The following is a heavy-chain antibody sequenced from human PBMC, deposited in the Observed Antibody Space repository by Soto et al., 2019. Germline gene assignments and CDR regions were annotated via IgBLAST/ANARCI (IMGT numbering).Heavy chain of an antibody. V-gene: IGHV1-69*02. Sequence: QVQLVQSGAEVKKPGSSVKVSCKASGGTFSSYTISWVRQAPGQGLEWMGRIIPILGIANYAQKFQGRVTITADKSTSTAYMELSSLRSEDTAVYYRARRQNFDYYYYGMDVWGQGTTVTVSS. CDR3: ARRQNFDYYYYGMDV. CDR2: IIPILGIA. J-gene: IGHJ6*02. CDR1: GGTFSSYT.